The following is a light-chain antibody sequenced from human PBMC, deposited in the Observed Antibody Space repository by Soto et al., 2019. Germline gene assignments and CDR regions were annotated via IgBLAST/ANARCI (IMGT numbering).Light chain of an antibody. CDR3: SSYTSTNTLV. CDR2: DVT. V-gene: IGLV2-14*01. Sequence: QSALTQPASVSGSPGQSITISCTGTRSDVGGYNFVSWYQQHPGKVPKLLIYDVTHGPSGVSNRFSASKSANTASLTISGLQAEDEADYYCSSYTSTNTLVFGGGTKLTVL. J-gene: IGLJ2*01. CDR1: RSDVGGYNF.